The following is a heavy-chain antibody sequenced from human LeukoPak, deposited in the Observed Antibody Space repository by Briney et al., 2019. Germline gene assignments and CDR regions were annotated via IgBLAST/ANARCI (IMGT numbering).Heavy chain of an antibody. CDR1: GFTFSSYE. CDR2: IRSSGSTI. D-gene: IGHD6-19*01. J-gene: IGHJ6*03. V-gene: IGHV3-48*03. Sequence: PGGSLRLSCAASGFTFSSYEMNWVRQAPGKGLEWVSYIRSSGSTIYYADTVKGRFTISRDNAKNSLYLQMNSLRAEDTAVYYCAREIAPNTQWLVGYMDFWGKGTTVTVSS. CDR3: AREIAPNTQWLVGYMDF.